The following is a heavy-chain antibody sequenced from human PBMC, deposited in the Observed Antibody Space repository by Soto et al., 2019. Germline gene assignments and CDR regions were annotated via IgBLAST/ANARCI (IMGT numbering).Heavy chain of an antibody. D-gene: IGHD6-6*01. CDR3: AKDRAPRPTFVRDYYYYVMVI. J-gene: IGHJ6*02. Sequence: QVQLVQSGGGAVPPGRSLRLSCAASGFSFSHYGMHWVRQAPGKGLEWVAVICHDGSQTYYADSVKGRFSISRDNSNNTVCLEVISLRVQDTSMYDCAKDRAPRPTFVRDYYYYVMVIWGQWTTVPVSS. CDR2: ICHDGSQT. CDR1: GFSFSHYG. V-gene: IGHV3-30*18.